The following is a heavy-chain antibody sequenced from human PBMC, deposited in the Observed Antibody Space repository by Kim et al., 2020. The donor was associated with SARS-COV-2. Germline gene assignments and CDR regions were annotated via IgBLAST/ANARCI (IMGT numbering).Heavy chain of an antibody. CDR2: ISYDGSNK. Sequence: GGSLRLSCAASGFTFSSYGMHLVRQAPGKGLEWVAVISYDGSNKYYADSVKGRFTISRDNSKNTLYLQMNSLRAEDTAVYYCAKPYGGYWYFDLWGRGTLVTVSS. CDR1: GFTFSSYG. V-gene: IGHV3-30*18. CDR3: AKPYGGYWYFDL. D-gene: IGHD3-10*01. J-gene: IGHJ2*01.